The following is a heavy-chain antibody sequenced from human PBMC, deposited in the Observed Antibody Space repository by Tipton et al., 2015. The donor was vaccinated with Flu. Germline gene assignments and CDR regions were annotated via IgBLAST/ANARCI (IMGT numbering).Heavy chain of an antibody. J-gene: IGHJ3*02. CDR1: GFTFSSYA. CDR3: ARGAAVHDAFDI. D-gene: IGHD6-13*01. Sequence: GSLRLSCAASGFTFSSYAMHWVRQAPGKGLEYVSAISSNGGSTYYANSVKGRFTISRDNSKNTLYLQMGSLRAEDMAVYYCARGAAVHDAFDIWGQGTMVTVSS. V-gene: IGHV3-64*01. CDR2: ISSNGGST.